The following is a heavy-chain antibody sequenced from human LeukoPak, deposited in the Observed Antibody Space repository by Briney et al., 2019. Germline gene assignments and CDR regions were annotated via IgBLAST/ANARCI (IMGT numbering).Heavy chain of an antibody. V-gene: IGHV3-74*01. J-gene: IGHJ3*02. CDR3: AKGLTTRERDAFDI. D-gene: IGHD1-1*01. Sequence: GGSLRLSCAPSGFTFRSYWMHWVRQAPGKGLVWVSRINSDGSSTSYADSVKGRFTISRDNAKNTLYLQMNSLRAEDTAVYCCAKGLTTRERDAFDIWGQGTMVTVSS. CDR2: INSDGSST. CDR1: GFTFRSYW.